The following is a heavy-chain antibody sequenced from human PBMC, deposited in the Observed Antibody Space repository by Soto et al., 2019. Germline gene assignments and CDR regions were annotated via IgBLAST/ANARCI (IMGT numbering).Heavy chain of an antibody. J-gene: IGHJ4*02. V-gene: IGHV4-34*01. D-gene: IGHD1-26*01. CDR1: SQSFSDYY. CDR3: ATTSGSFPY. Sequence: SETLSLTCTMYSQSFSDYYWNWIRQTPGKGLEWIGEIDRSGRTKYNPSLKSRVAISVDTSKNQFSLKLTSVTAADTALYFCATTSGSFPYWGQGTLVTVSS. CDR2: IDRSGRT.